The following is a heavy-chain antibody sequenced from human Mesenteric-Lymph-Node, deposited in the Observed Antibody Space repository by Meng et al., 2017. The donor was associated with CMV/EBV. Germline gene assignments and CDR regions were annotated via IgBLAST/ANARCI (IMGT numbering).Heavy chain of an antibody. V-gene: IGHV1-2*06. Sequence: QVQLVQSRAEVGKPGASVMVSCKASGYTFTDFYIHWVRQAPGQGLEWMGRINPNSGVSNSAQNFQCRVTMTRDTSISTAYMELGRLTSDDTAVYYCARDNVNPEGFDPWGQGTLVTVSS. CDR3: ARDNVNPEGFDP. D-gene: IGHD2/OR15-2a*01. CDR2: INPNSGVS. CDR1: GYTFTDFY. J-gene: IGHJ5*02.